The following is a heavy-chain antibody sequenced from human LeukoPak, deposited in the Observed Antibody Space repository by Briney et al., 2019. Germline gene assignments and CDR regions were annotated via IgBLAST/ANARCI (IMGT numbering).Heavy chain of an antibody. Sequence: PGGSLRLSCAASGFTFSSYAMHWVRQAPGKGLEWVAVISYDGSNKYYADSVKGRFTISRDNSKNTLYLQMSSLRAEDTAVYYCARGAGSWRPDWYFDLWGRGTLVTVSS. CDR1: GFTFSSYA. D-gene: IGHD6-13*01. J-gene: IGHJ2*01. CDR3: ARGAGSWRPDWYFDL. V-gene: IGHV3-30*15. CDR2: ISYDGSNK.